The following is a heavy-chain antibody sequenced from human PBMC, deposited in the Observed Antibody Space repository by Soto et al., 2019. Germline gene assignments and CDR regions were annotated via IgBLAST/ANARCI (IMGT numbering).Heavy chain of an antibody. CDR2: FYSSGSI. CDR3: ARMYSSGSGWFHP. Sequence: KTSETLSLTCFVSGYSITAGGYYWSWIRHHPGKGLEWFGSFYSSGSIIYNPSLRSRVSISGDTSSNQFSMSLTTVTAADTARYYCARMYSSGSGWFHPWGQGTLVTVSS. CDR1: GYSITAGGYY. D-gene: IGHD3-22*01. J-gene: IGHJ5*02. V-gene: IGHV4-31*03.